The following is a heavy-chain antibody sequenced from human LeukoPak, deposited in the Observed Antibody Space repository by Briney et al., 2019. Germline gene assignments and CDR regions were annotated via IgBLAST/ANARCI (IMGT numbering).Heavy chain of an antibody. D-gene: IGHD7-27*01. CDR1: GYTFTSYA. J-gene: IGHJ4*02. CDR3: ARGGETGDSSYFDY. CDR2: INAGNGNT. Sequence: ASVKVSCKASGYTFTSYAMHWVRQAPGQRLEWMGWINAGNGNTKYSQKFQGRVTITRDTSASTAYMELSSLRSEDTAVYYCARGGETGDSSYFDYWGQGTLVTVSS. V-gene: IGHV1-3*01.